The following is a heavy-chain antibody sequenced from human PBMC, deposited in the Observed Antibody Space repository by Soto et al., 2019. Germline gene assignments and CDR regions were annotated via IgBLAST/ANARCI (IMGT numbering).Heavy chain of an antibody. Sequence: SATLSLTCAISGDSVSSNSAAGNWIRQSPSRGLEWLGRTYYRSKWSNDYAVSVKSRITINPDTSKNQFSLQLNSVTPDDTAVYYCARDKSKLVLPLDAFDIWGQGTMVTVSS. CDR3: ARDKSKLVLPLDAFDI. CDR2: TYYRSKWSN. CDR1: GDSVSSNSAA. D-gene: IGHD6-6*01. J-gene: IGHJ3*02. V-gene: IGHV6-1*01.